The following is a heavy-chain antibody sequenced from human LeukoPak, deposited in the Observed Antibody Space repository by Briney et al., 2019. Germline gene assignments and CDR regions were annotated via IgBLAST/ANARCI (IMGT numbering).Heavy chain of an antibody. J-gene: IGHJ4*02. D-gene: IGHD1-26*01. CDR1: GFSLSTSGRC. CDR2: IDWDDDK. Sequence: ESGPTLVNPTQTLTLTCTFSGFSLSTSGRCVSWIRQPPGKALEWLARIDWDDDKYYSTSLKTRLTISKDTSKNQVVLTITNMDPVDTATYYCARIRSGSSRPFDYWGQGTLVTVSS. CDR3: ARIRSGSSRPFDY. V-gene: IGHV2-70*11.